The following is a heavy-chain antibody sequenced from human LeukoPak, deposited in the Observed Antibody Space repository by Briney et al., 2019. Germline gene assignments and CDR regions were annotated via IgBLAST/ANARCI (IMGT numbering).Heavy chain of an antibody. CDR1: GYSFTSFH. J-gene: IGHJ3*02. V-gene: IGHV1-8*03. CDR2: MNPNTGNT. D-gene: IGHD3/OR15-3a*01. CDR3: ARRGLVAGIYDLVYGFDI. Sequence: ASVKVSCKAAGYSFTSFHINWVRQAPGQGPEWMGWMNPNTGNTGFAQKFQGRVTITQNSPRSTVYMELNSLTSEDTAVYYCARRGLVAGIYDLVYGFDIWGQGTMVTVSS.